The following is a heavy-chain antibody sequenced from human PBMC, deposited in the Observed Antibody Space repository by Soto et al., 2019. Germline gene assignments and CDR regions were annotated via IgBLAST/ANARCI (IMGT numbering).Heavy chain of an antibody. CDR2: ISHDGRVT. CDR1: GFAFNSLS. Sequence: QVQLVESGGGMVQPGTSLRLSCAASGFAFNSLSLDWVRQRPDKGLEWVAVISHDGRVTFYADFVKGRFTVSRDNSKNTIYLQVNSLRAEDTAVYYSAREPYGDSQYFDYWGQGTLVTVPS. D-gene: IGHD2-21*02. V-gene: IGHV3-30*04. CDR3: AREPYGDSQYFDY. J-gene: IGHJ4*02.